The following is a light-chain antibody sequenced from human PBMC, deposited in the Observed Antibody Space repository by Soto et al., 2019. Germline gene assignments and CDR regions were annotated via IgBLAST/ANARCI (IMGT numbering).Light chain of an antibody. J-gene: IGKJ2*01. CDR2: GAS. CDR1: QSLSGNY. Sequence: EIVLTQSPGTLSLSPGERATLSCRASQSLSGNYLAWYQQQPGLAPRLLIYGASNRATDIPDRFGGSGSGTDFTLTISRLEPEDFGVFYCQQYDRSPYNFGQGTKLEIK. CDR3: QQYDRSPYN. V-gene: IGKV3-20*01.